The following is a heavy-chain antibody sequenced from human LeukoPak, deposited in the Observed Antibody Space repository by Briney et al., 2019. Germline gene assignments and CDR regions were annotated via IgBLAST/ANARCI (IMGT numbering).Heavy chain of an antibody. CDR1: GYSFTVYG. D-gene: IGHD4-17*01. V-gene: IGHV1-18*01. CDR3: ARDYGDFVEDDAFDI. J-gene: IGHJ3*02. CDR2: ISAYSGST. Sequence: ASVKVSCKASGYSFTVYGISWVRQAPGQGLEWMEWISAYSGSTVYAQILQGRVTLTTDASTSTAYMELRSLTSDDTAVYYCARDYGDFVEDDAFDIWGQGTMVTVSS.